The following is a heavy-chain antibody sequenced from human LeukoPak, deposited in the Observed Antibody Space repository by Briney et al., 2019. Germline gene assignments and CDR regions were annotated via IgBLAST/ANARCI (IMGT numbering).Heavy chain of an antibody. Sequence: PSETLSLTCTVSGGSVSSDNYYWSWIRQRPGKGLEWVGYIYNSGSTKYNPSLKSRVTISVDTSKNQFSLKLNSVTAADTAVYYCARASMVRGVILLPFDYWGQGTLVTVSS. CDR3: ARASMVRGVILLPFDY. CDR2: IYNSGST. J-gene: IGHJ4*02. CDR1: GGSVSSDNYY. V-gene: IGHV4-61*01. D-gene: IGHD3-10*01.